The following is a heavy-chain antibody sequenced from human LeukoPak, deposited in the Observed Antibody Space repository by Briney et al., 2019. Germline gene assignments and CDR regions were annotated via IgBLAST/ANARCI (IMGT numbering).Heavy chain of an antibody. CDR1: GFTFSDYY. CDR2: ISSSSSYT. D-gene: IGHD1-14*01. CDR3: ARARTTHNWFDP. V-gene: IGHV3-11*06. J-gene: IGHJ5*02. Sequence: PGGSLRLSCAASGFTFSDYYMSWIRQAPGKGLEWVSYISSSSSYTNYADSEKGRFTISRDNAKNSLYLQMNSLRAEDTAVYYCARARTTHNWFDPWGQGTLVTVSS.